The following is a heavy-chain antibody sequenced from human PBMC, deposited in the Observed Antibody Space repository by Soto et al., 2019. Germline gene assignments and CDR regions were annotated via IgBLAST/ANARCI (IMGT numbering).Heavy chain of an antibody. CDR3: ARGGIPPSGYGIAYAMDV. D-gene: IGHD1-26*01. V-gene: IGHV4-39*01. CDR1: GVSISGSRYY. Sequence: PSETLSLTCTVSGVSISGSRYYWGWIRQPPGRGLEWIGNIYYSGSTYYTPALNSRVTLSVDTSKNQFSLNLNSVTAADPPVYYCARGGIPPSGYGIAYAMDVWGQGTTVTVSS. J-gene: IGHJ6*02. CDR2: IYYSGST.